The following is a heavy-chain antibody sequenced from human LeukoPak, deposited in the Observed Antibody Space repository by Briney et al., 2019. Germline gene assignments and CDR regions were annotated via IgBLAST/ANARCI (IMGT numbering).Heavy chain of an antibody. CDR2: ISSSSTI. CDR1: GFTFSSYS. V-gene: IGHV3-48*01. CDR3: ASLQSSHYDSYY. D-gene: IGHD5-12*01. Sequence: VGSLRLSCAASGFTFSSYSMNWVRQAPGKGLELVSYISSSSTIYYADSVKGRFTISRDNAKNSLYLQMNSLRAEDTAVYYCASLQSSHYDSYYWGQGTLVTVSS. J-gene: IGHJ4*02.